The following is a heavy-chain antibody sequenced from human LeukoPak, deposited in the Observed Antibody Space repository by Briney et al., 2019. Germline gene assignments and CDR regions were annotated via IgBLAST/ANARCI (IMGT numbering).Heavy chain of an antibody. Sequence: ASVKVSCKASGYTFTSYGISWVRQAPGQGLEWMGWISAYNGNTNSAQKLQGRVTMTTDTSTSTAYMELRSLRSDDTAVYYCARVGLGDSFDLDYYYYYMDVWGKGTTVTISS. V-gene: IGHV1-18*01. CDR2: ISAYNGNT. J-gene: IGHJ6*03. CDR3: ARVGLGDSFDLDYYYYYMDV. CDR1: GYTFTSYG. D-gene: IGHD2-21*02.